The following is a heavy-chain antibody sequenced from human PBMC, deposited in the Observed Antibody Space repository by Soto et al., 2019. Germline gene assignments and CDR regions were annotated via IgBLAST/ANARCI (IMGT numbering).Heavy chain of an antibody. J-gene: IGHJ6*02. D-gene: IGHD3-3*01. CDR3: AREVTVFGVIIPTPMDV. Sequence: QPVGSLRLSCAASGFTFSGYEMNWVRQAPGKGLEWISYISGSGTTIYYADSVKGRLTISRDNARKSLYLQMNSLRAEDTAVYYCAREVTVFGVIIPTPMDVWGQGTTVTVSS. V-gene: IGHV3-48*03. CDR2: ISGSGTTI. CDR1: GFTFSGYE.